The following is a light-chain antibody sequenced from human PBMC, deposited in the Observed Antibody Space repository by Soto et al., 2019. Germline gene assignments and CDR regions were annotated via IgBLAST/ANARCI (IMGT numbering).Light chain of an antibody. CDR3: QQYSNWPWT. J-gene: IGKJ1*01. Sequence: EIVMTQSPATLSVSPGEKATLSCRASQSVTSYLAWYQQTPGQAPRLLIQGASARATDVPARFSGSGSGTEFTLTFSSLQSEDFAVYYCQQYSNWPWTFGQGTKVEI. V-gene: IGKV3-15*01. CDR1: QSVTSY. CDR2: GAS.